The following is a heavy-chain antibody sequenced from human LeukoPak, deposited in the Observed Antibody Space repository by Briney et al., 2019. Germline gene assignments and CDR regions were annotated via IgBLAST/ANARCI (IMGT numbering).Heavy chain of an antibody. CDR3: ARDRGGNSAWFDS. D-gene: IGHD5-18*01. V-gene: IGHV3-43*01. CDR2: VSWDGGSI. Sequence: GGSLRLSCAASGFTFDDYSMHWVRQRPGKGLEWVSLVSWDGGSIYYADSVRGRFTISRDNRKGSLFLQMKSLKTEDSALYFCARDRGGNSAWFDSWGQGTLVTVSS. CDR1: GFTFDDYS. J-gene: IGHJ5*01.